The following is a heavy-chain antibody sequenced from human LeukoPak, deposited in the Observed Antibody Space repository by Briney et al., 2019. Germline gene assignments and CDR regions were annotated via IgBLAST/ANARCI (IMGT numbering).Heavy chain of an antibody. J-gene: IGHJ4*02. CDR2: ISGSGGST. Sequence: GGSLRLSCAASGFTFSSYAMSWVRQAPGKGLEWVSAISGSGGSTYYADSVKGRFTISRDNSKNTLYLQMNNLRAEDTAVYYCANLRRGYSYGFINYWGQGTLVTVSS. CDR3: ANLRRGYSYGFINY. V-gene: IGHV3-23*01. D-gene: IGHD5-18*01. CDR1: GFTFSSYA.